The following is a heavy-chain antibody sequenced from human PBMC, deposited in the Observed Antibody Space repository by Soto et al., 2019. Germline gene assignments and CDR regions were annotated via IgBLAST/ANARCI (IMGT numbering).Heavy chain of an antibody. D-gene: IGHD1-26*01. CDR3: ARDEAGGGVGGSFDC. Sequence: SETLSLTCTVSGGSINSGDYYWSWIRQPPGKGLEWIGDIYYSGSTYYNPSLKSRVSISIDTSKNQFSLKLSSVTAADTAVYYCARDEAGGGVGGSFDCWGQGTLVTVSS. CDR1: GGSINSGDYY. CDR2: IYYSGST. V-gene: IGHV4-30-4*08. J-gene: IGHJ4*02.